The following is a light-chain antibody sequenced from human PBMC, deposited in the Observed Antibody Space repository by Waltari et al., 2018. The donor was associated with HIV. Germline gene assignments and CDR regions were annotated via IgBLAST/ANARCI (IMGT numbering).Light chain of an antibody. Sequence: DIQLTQSPSFLSASVGDRVTITCRASQGVSSYLAWYQQKSGKAPKLLIYSTSNLESGVPSRFSGSGSGTEYTLTISSLHPEDFATYYCQQFQTYPLTFGGGTKVEIK. J-gene: IGKJ4*01. CDR3: QQFQTYPLT. CDR1: QGVSSY. CDR2: STS. V-gene: IGKV1-9*01.